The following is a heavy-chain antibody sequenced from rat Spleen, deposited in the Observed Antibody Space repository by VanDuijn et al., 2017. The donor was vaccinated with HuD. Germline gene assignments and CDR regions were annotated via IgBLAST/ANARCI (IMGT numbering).Heavy chain of an antibody. V-gene: IGHV5-20*01. CDR3: TRGYYDGTYYYGGVMDA. D-gene: IGHD1-12*02. Sequence: EVQLVESGGGLVQPGRSMKLSCAASGFTFSDYAMAWVRQAPKKGLEWVASISSGGGGIYYPDSVKGRFTISRDNVKSTLYLQMNSLRSEDTATYYCTRGYYDGTYYYGGVMDAWGQGASVTVSS. J-gene: IGHJ4*01. CDR1: GFTFSDYA. CDR2: ISSGGGGI.